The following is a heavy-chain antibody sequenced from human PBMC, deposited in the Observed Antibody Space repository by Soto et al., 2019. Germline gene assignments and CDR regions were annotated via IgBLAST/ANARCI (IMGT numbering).Heavy chain of an antibody. CDR3: ARRDSIAYCGGDCYFDAFDI. V-gene: IGHV1-18*01. CDR2: ISAYNGTA. D-gene: IGHD2-21*02. Sequence: ASVKVPCKASVYTYTSYGRSWLRQAPGKGLEGMGWISAYNGTANYAQKVQGRVTITADESTSTAYMELSSLRSEDTAVYYCARRDSIAYCGGDCYFDAFDIWGQGTMV. J-gene: IGHJ3*02. CDR1: VYTYTSYG.